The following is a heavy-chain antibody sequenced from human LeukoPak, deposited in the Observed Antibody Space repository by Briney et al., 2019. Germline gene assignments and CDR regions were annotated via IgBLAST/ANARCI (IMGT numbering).Heavy chain of an antibody. CDR1: GYTFTSYG. CDR3: AITGSGWYYYFDY. Sequence: ASVMVSCKASGYTFTSYGISWVRQAPGRGLEWMGWISAYNGNTNYAQKFQGRVTMTTDTSTSTAYMELRSLRSDDTAVYYCAITGSGWYYYFDYWGQGTLVTVSS. V-gene: IGHV1-18*01. J-gene: IGHJ4*02. CDR2: ISAYNGNT. D-gene: IGHD6-19*01.